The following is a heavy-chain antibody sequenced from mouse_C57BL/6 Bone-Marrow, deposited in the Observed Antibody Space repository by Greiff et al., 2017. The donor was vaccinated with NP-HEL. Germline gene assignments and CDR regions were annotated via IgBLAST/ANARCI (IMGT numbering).Heavy chain of an antibody. D-gene: IGHD1-1*01. CDR2: IDPENGDT. CDR1: GFNIKDDY. Sequence: EVQLQQSGAELVRPGASVKLSCTASGFNIKDDYMHWVKQRPEQGLEWIGWIDPENGDTEYASKFQGKATITADTSSNTAYLQLSSLTSEDTAVYYCTTVWNGSSLDYWGQGTTLTVSS. CDR3: TTVWNGSSLDY. J-gene: IGHJ2*01. V-gene: IGHV14-4*01.